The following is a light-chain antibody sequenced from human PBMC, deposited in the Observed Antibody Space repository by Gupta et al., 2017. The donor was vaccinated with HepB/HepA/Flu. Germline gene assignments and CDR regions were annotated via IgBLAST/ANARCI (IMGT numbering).Light chain of an antibody. CDR2: AAS. J-gene: IGKJ3*01. Sequence: DIQLTQSPSFLSASVGDRVTITCRASQGIGSFLAWYQQKPGKAPKLLIYAASTLQSGVPSRVSGSGSGTDFTLTISSLLPEDFATYFGQQLNTYPLTFGPGTKVDVK. V-gene: IGKV1-9*01. CDR3: QQLNTYPLT. CDR1: QGIGSF.